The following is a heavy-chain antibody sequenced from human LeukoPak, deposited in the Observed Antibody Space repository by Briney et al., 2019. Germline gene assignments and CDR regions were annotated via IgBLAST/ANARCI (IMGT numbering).Heavy chain of an antibody. Sequence: QPGGSLRLSCAASEFTFSSYEMNWVRQAPGKGLEWASYISSSGSTIYYADSVKGRFTISRDNAKNSLYLQMNSLRAEDTAVYYCAELGITMIGGVWGKGTTVTVSS. CDR1: EFTFSSYE. CDR2: ISSSGSTI. D-gene: IGHD3-10*02. J-gene: IGHJ6*04. V-gene: IGHV3-48*03. CDR3: AELGITMIGGV.